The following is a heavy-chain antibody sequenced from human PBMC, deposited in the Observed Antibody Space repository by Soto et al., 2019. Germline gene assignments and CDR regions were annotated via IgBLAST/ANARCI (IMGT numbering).Heavy chain of an antibody. V-gene: IGHV4-59*01. D-gene: IGHD3-22*01. CDR3: ARAEGTMIIGY. Sequence: PSETLSLTCTVSGGSISSYYWSWIRQPPGKGLEWIGYIYYSGSTNYNPSLKSRVTISVDTSKNQFSLKLSSVTAADTAVYYCARAEGTMIIGYWGQGTLVTAPQ. CDR1: GGSISSYY. J-gene: IGHJ4*02. CDR2: IYYSGST.